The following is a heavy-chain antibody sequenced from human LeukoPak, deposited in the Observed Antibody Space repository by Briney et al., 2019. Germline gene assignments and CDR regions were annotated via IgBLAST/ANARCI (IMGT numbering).Heavy chain of an antibody. CDR2: IYIGGST. CDR3: AKDAYDTYGHYYHDYFDY. D-gene: IGHD3-22*01. V-gene: IGHV3-66*01. J-gene: IGHJ4*02. Sequence: PGGSLRLSCAASGFTVSSNYMSWVRQAPGKGLEWVSSIYIGGSTYYADSVKGRFTISRDNPNNTLYLQMHSLRAEDTAVYYCAKDAYDTYGHYYHDYFDYWGQGTLVTVSS. CDR1: GFTVSSNY.